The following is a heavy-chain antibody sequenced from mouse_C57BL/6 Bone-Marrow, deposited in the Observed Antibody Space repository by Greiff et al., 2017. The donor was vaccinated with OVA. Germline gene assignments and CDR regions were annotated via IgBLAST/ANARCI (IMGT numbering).Heavy chain of an antibody. D-gene: IGHD2-2*01. Sequence: EVKVVESGGGLVKPGGSLKLSCAASGFTFSDYGMHWVRQAPEKGLEWVAYISSGSSTIYYADTVKGRFTISRDNAKNTLFLQMTSLRSEDTAMYYWARSTMVTKDYFGYWGQGTTLTVSS. CDR1: GFTFSDYG. CDR2: ISSGSSTI. CDR3: ARSTMVTKDYFGY. V-gene: IGHV5-17*01. J-gene: IGHJ2*01.